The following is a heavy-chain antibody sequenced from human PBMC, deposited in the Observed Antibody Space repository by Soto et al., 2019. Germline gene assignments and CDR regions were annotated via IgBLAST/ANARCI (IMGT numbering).Heavy chain of an antibody. CDR3: AKAPNCITTSFDY. D-gene: IGHD3-10*01. CDR2: ISGSGGTT. Sequence: PWGSLKLTGVASGRTFVRYALNWVRQAPGRGLEWVSAISGSGGTTYYADSVKGRFTISRDNSKNTLFLQLNSLRAEDAAVYYCAKAPNCITTSFDYWGQGSLVPVPS. V-gene: IGHV3-23*01. J-gene: IGHJ4*02. CDR1: GRTFVRYA.